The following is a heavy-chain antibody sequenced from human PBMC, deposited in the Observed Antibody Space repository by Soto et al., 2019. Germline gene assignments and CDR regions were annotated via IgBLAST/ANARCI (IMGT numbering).Heavy chain of an antibody. CDR1: GYTFSTYI. V-gene: IGHV1-3*01. CDR3: AREAGVISPLDY. Sequence: ASVNVSCKASGYTFSTYIIHWVRQAPGQRLEWMGWINAGNGNTKYSQNFQGRVTITRDTSASTAYMELSSLTSEDTAVYYCAREAGVISPLDYWGQGTLVTVSS. CDR2: INAGNGNT. D-gene: IGHD3-3*01. J-gene: IGHJ4*02.